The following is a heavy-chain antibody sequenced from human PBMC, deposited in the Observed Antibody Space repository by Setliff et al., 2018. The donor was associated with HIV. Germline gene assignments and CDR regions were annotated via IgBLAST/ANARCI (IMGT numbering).Heavy chain of an antibody. CDR2: LWRDEVRE. D-gene: IGHD3-16*01. V-gene: IGHV3-33*08. CDR3: GNKGGQV. J-gene: IGHJ1*01. Sequence: GGSLRLSCTVVGFSIENFDMHWVRQAPGKGLEWVSLLWRDEVREYYADSVKGRFSISRDRSRNTVSLQMSSLRVEDTAMYSRGNKGGQVWGPGTQVTVSS. CDR1: GFSIENFD.